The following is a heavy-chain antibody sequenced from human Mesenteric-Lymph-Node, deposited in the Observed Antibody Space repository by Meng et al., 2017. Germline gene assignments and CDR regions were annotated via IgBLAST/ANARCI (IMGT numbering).Heavy chain of an antibody. CDR2: IYYSGST. CDR3: ASLYGDSSVWYLDL. CDR1: GGSISSGNHY. Sequence: QVKLQDSCPGLVKPSQTLTLTCTVSGGSISSGNHYWSWIRQHPGKGLEYIGYIYYSGSTYYNPSLKSRVIISVDTSKNQFSLRLNSVTAADTAVYYCASLYGDSSVWYLDLWGRGTLVTVSS. D-gene: IGHD4-17*01. J-gene: IGHJ2*01. V-gene: IGHV4-31*03.